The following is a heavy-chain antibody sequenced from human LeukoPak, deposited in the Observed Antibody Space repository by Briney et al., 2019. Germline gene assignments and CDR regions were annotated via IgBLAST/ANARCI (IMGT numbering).Heavy chain of an antibody. V-gene: IGHV4-34*01. J-gene: IGHJ1*01. CDR2: INHSGST. CDR1: GGSFSGYY. Sequence: PSETLSLTCAVYGGSFSGYYWNWIRQPPGKGLEWIGEINHSGSTNYNPSLKSRVTISVDTSKNQFSLKLSSVTAADTAVYYCARPASKVGATGYFQHWGQGTLVTVSS. CDR3: ARPASKVGATGYFQH. D-gene: IGHD1-26*01.